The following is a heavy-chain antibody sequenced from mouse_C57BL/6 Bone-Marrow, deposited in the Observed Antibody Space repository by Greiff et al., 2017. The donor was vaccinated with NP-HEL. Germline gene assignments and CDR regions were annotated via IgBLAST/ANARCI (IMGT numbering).Heavy chain of an antibody. J-gene: IGHJ2*01. CDR2: ISSGGSYT. CDR1: GFTFSSYG. D-gene: IGHD2-3*01. Sequence: EVQLVESGGDLVKPGGSLKLSCAASGFTFSSYGMSWVRQTPDKRLEWVATISSGGSYTYYPDSVKGRFTISRDNAKNTLYLQMISLKSEDTAMYSCARPDGNAFDYWGQGTTLTVSS. V-gene: IGHV5-6*01. CDR3: ARPDGNAFDY.